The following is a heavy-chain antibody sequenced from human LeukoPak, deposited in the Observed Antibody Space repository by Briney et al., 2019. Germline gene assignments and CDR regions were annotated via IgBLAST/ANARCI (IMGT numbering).Heavy chain of an antibody. CDR3: ARSAPFSYYYDSSGFRYGMDV. J-gene: IGHJ6*02. D-gene: IGHD3-22*01. CDR2: INPNSGGT. Sequence: ASVKVSCKASGYTFTGYYMHWVRQAPGQGLEWMGWINPNSGGTNYAQKFQGRVTMTRDTSISTAYMELSRLRPDDTAVYYCARSAPFSYYYDSSGFRYGMDVWGQGTTVTVSS. CDR1: GYTFTGYY. V-gene: IGHV1-2*02.